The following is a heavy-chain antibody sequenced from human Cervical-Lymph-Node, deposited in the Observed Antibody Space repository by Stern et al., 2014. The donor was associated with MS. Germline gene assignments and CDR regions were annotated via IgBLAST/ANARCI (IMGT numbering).Heavy chain of an antibody. J-gene: IGHJ5*02. Sequence: EVQLVESGAEVKKPGESLKISCKASGYMFASHWIGWVRQMPGKGLEWEGIIDPGDSNTKYSPSSQGHVTISVDKSTSAAYLQWSSLKASDTAMYYCARVNGGNSDWFDPWGQGTLVTVSS. CDR3: ARVNGGNSDWFDP. D-gene: IGHD4-23*01. CDR1: GYMFASHW. V-gene: IGHV5-51*01. CDR2: IDPGDSNT.